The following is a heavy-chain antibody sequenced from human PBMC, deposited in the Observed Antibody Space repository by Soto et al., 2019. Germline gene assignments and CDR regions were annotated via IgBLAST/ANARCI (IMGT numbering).Heavy chain of an antibody. CDR1: GYIFGNYG. CDR2: ISPYTGDT. J-gene: IGHJ6*01. V-gene: IGHV1-18*01. Sequence: QVQLVQSGDEMKKPGASVRVSCKASGYIFGNYGIAWVRQAPGQGLEWMGWISPYTGDTHSASKVQGRLTMTTDTSTSTAYMDLGSLTSDDTAVYYCAMVDNYVTPTPQDVWGQVITVTVSS. D-gene: IGHD3-16*01. CDR3: AMVDNYVTPTPQDV.